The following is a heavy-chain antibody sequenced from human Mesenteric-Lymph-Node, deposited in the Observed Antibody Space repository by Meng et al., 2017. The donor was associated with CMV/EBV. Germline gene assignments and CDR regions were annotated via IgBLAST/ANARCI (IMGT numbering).Heavy chain of an antibody. CDR2: LDPLGGRP. CDR3: AREAAVSAQPDFSSYYLFDY. V-gene: IGHV1-46*01. CDR1: GDRITSYG. Sequence: ASVKVSCKASGDRITSYGIHWVRQAPGQGLEWVAALDPLGGRPTYAQKFQGRVALTRETSTSTVYLELSSLKSDDTAIYYCAREAAVSAQPDFSSYYLFDYWGQGTLVTVSS. D-gene: IGHD1-26*01. J-gene: IGHJ4*02.